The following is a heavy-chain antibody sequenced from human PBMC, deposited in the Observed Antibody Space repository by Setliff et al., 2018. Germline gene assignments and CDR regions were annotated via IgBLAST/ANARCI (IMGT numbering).Heavy chain of an antibody. Sequence: CAASGFTFSSYAMTWVRQAPGKGLEWVSGISGSGGATYYAASVKGRFSISRDNSKNTLSLQMNSLRAEGTAIYYCAKYPSNSVYNYFDPWGQGTLVTVSS. CDR1: GFTFSSYA. CDR3: AKYPSNSVYNYFDP. CDR2: ISGSGGAT. J-gene: IGHJ5*02. D-gene: IGHD1-7*01. V-gene: IGHV3-23*01.